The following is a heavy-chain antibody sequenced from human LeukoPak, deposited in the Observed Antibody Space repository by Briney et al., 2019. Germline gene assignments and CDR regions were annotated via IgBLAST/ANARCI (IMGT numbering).Heavy chain of an antibody. D-gene: IGHD3-16*02. Sequence: ASVKVSCKASGYTFTSYGISWVRQAPGQGLEWMGWISAYNGNTNYAQKLQGRVTMTTDTSTSTAYMELSRLRSDDTAVYYCAREIGDYVWGSYRPYYFDYWGQGTLVTVSS. CDR1: GYTFTSYG. CDR2: ISAYNGNT. V-gene: IGHV1-18*01. CDR3: AREIGDYVWGSYRPYYFDY. J-gene: IGHJ4*02.